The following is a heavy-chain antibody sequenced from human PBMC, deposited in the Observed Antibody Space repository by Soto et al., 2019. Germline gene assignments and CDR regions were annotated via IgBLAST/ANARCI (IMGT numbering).Heavy chain of an antibody. Sequence: GSLRLSCAASGITFSSYWMSWVRQAPGKGLEWVANIKQDGSEKYYVDSVKGRFTISRDNAKNSLYLQMNSLRAEDTAVYYCARGIAVAGTVYYYGMDVWGQGTTVTVSS. V-gene: IGHV3-7*03. D-gene: IGHD6-19*01. CDR1: GITFSSYW. CDR3: ARGIAVAGTVYYYGMDV. J-gene: IGHJ6*02. CDR2: IKQDGSEK.